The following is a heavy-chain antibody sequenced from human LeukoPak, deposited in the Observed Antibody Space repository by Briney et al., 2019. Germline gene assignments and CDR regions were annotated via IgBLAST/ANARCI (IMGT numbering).Heavy chain of an antibody. Sequence: SETLSLTCTVSGSSVSTFYWSWLRQSPGTGLVWIGFIHDTGSTAYNPSLKSRVTISLETSKNQLSLMLTSVTAADTAMYYCARGSSDVYWYLDVWGRGTLVTVSS. J-gene: IGHJ2*01. D-gene: IGHD6-19*01. CDR3: ARGSSDVYWYLDV. CDR1: GSSVSTFY. V-gene: IGHV4-59*02. CDR2: IHDTGST.